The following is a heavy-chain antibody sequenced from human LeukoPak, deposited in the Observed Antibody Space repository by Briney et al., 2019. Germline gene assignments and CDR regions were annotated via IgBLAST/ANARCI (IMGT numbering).Heavy chain of an antibody. D-gene: IGHD3-9*01. CDR3: AKDQGYDILTGYYIRALGFDY. Sequence: GGSLRLSCAASGFTFSSYAMSWVRQAPGKGLEWVSAISGSGGSTYYADSVKGRFTISRDNSKNTLYLQMNSLRAEDTAVYYCAKDQGYDILTGYYIRALGFDYWGQGTLVTVSS. CDR2: ISGSGGST. CDR1: GFTFSSYA. V-gene: IGHV3-23*01. J-gene: IGHJ4*02.